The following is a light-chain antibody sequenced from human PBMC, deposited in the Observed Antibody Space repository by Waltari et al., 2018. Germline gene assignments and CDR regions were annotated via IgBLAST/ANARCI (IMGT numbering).Light chain of an antibody. CDR2: DVS. CDR3: NSYAGSSSWV. V-gene: IGLV2-14*03. J-gene: IGLJ3*02. Sequence: QSALTQPASVSGSPGQSITISCPGTSSDIGFYTYVPWYQQHPGKAPKLMIYDVSERPSGVSNRFSGSKSGNTASLTISGLQAEDEADYYCNSYAGSSSWVFGGGTKLTVL. CDR1: SSDIGFYTY.